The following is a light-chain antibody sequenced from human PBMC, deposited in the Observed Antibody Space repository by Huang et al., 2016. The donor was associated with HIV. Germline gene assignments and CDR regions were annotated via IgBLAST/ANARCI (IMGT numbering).Light chain of an antibody. CDR1: QTVSNDY. Sequence: EIVSTQSPGTLSLSPGQRLTLSCRASQTVSNDYLAWYQQKPGQSPRLLIYAASTRAAGIPDRFSGSGSATDFILTVSRLEPEDSAVYYCQQYALSPWTFGHGTKVEI. CDR2: AAS. CDR3: QQYALSPWT. J-gene: IGKJ1*01. V-gene: IGKV3-20*01.